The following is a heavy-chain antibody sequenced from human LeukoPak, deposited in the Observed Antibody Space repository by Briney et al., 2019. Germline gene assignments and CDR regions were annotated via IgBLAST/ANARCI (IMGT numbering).Heavy chain of an antibody. CDR3: ARGRPVANLDY. J-gene: IGHJ4*02. Sequence: SETLSLTCAVYGGSFSGYYWSWIRQPPGKGLEWIGEINHSGSTNYNPSLKSRVTITVDTSKNQFSLKLSSVTAADTAVYYCARGRPVANLDYWGQGTLVTVSS. CDR1: GGSFSGYY. V-gene: IGHV4-34*01. CDR2: INHSGST. D-gene: IGHD5-12*01.